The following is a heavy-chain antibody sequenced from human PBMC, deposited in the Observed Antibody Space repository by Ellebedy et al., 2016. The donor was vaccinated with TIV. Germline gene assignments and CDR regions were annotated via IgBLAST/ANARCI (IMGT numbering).Heavy chain of an antibody. CDR2: ISAYNGNT. CDR3: ASRTVYSSGLVPGYFDY. D-gene: IGHD6-19*01. Sequence: AASVRVSCKASGYTFTSYGISWVRQAPGQGLEWMGWISAYNGNTNYAQKLQGRVTMTTDTSTSTAYMELRSLRSDDTAVYYCASRTVYSSGLVPGYFDYWGQGTLVTVSS. CDR1: GYTFTSYG. J-gene: IGHJ4*02. V-gene: IGHV1-18*01.